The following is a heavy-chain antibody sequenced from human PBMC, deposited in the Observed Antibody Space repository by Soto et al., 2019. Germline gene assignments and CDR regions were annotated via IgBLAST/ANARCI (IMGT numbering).Heavy chain of an antibody. CDR1: GFTFSDYY. V-gene: IGHV3-11*01. Sequence: ALRLSCAASGFTFSDYYIHWVRRAPGKGLEWISYISGNGEIIHYAASARGRFTISRDNAENSVYLEMDSLRAEDTALYYCARDVDADFRTDFDYWGRGTLVTVSS. D-gene: IGHD4-17*01. CDR3: ARDVDADFRTDFDY. J-gene: IGHJ4*02. CDR2: ISGNGEII.